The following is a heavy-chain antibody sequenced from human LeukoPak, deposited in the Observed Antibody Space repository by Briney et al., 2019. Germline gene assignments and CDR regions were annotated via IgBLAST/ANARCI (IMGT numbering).Heavy chain of an antibody. V-gene: IGHV4-31*03. CDR2: IYYSGST. CDR3: ARDCCRYSGSYSAEGYYYYGMDV. D-gene: IGHD1-26*01. Sequence: PSETLSLTCTVSGGSISSGGYYWSWIRQHPGKGLEWIGYIYYSGSTYYNPSLKSRVTISVDTSKNQFSLKLSSVTAADTAVYYCARDCCRYSGSYSAEGYYYYGMDVWGQGTTVTVSS. J-gene: IGHJ6*02. CDR1: GGSISSGGYY.